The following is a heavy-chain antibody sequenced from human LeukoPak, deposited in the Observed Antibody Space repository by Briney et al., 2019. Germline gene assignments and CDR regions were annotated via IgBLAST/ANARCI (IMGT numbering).Heavy chain of an antibody. CDR2: IYWDDDE. J-gene: IGHJ4*02. CDR3: AHARGTYYYGSGSYPFGN. CDR1: GFSLSTSGVG. Sequence: KESGPTLVNPTQTLTLTCTFSGFSLSTSGVGVGWIRQPPGKALEWLALIYWDDDERYSPSLKSRLTITKDTSKNQVVLTMTNMDPVDTATYYCAHARGTYYYGSGSYPFGNWGQGTLVTVSS. D-gene: IGHD3-10*01. V-gene: IGHV2-5*02.